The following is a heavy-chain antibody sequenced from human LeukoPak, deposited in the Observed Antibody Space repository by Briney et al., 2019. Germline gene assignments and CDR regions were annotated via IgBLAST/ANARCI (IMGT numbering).Heavy chain of an antibody. CDR3: ARGSNYYGSGSAYHYYMDV. Sequence: SETLSLTCTFSGGSINNFYWSWIRQPAGKGLEWIGRIHASESTNYNPSLKSRVTMSVDTSKNQFSLKLSSVTAADTAVYYCARGSNYYGSGSAYHYYMDVWGKGTTVTVSS. V-gene: IGHV4-4*07. D-gene: IGHD3-10*01. CDR2: IHASEST. J-gene: IGHJ6*03. CDR1: GGSINNFY.